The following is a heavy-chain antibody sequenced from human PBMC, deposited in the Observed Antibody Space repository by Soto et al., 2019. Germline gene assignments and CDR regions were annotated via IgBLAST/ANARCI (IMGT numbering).Heavy chain of an antibody. Sequence: HPGGSLRLSCAASGFTFSSYAMHWVRQAPGKGLEWVAVISYDGSNKYYADSVKGRFTISRDNSKNTLYLQMNSLRAEDTAVYYCARIYYYDSSGYNDAFDIWGQGTMVTVSS. J-gene: IGHJ3*02. V-gene: IGHV3-30-3*01. CDR2: ISYDGSNK. D-gene: IGHD3-22*01. CDR1: GFTFSSYA. CDR3: ARIYYYDSSGYNDAFDI.